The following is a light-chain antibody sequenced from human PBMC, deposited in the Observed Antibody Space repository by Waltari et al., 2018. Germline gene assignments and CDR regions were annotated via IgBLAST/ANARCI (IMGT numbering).Light chain of an antibody. CDR1: QSPVHSDGTTY. Sequence: DVVMTQSPLSPHVTLGQPASIPSSSRQSPVHSDGTTYLNWFQQRPGQSPRRLIYKVSKRDSGVPDRFSGSGSGTDFTLKISRVEAEDVGVYYCMQGSHWPRTFGQGTKLEI. J-gene: IGKJ2*01. CDR2: KVS. V-gene: IGKV2-30*02. CDR3: MQGSHWPRT.